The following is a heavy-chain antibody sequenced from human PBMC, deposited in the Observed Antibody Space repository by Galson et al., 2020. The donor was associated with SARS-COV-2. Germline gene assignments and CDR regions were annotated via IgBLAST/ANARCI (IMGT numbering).Heavy chain of an antibody. J-gene: IGHJ6*02. CDR2: IYTSGST. D-gene: IGHD3-3*01. CDR1: SGYISSYY. CDR3: ARDQGYDYDLCGGYVGALIVTSYYYYYGMDG. V-gene: IGHV4-4*07. Sequence: ETSETMSLTSTVSSGYISSYYWSWIRPPARKGLEWIGSIYTSGSTNYNPSLKSRVTMPVDTSKNQFSLKLSSVTAADTAVYYCARDQGYDYDLCGGYVGALIVTSYYYYYGMDGWGQVTTVTFSS.